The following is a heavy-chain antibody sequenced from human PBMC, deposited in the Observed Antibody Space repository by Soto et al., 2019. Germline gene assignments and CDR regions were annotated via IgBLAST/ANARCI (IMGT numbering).Heavy chain of an antibody. V-gene: IGHV1-18*01. CDR1: GYTFTSYG. J-gene: IGHJ6*02. Sequence: ASVKVSCKASGYTFTSYGISWVRQAPGQGLEWMGWISAYNGNTNYAQKLQGRVTMTTDTSTSTAYMELRSLRSDDTAVYYCARDWSYDFWSGYYRYYYYYYGMDVWGQGTTVTVYS. CDR3: ARDWSYDFWSGYYRYYYYYYGMDV. CDR2: ISAYNGNT. D-gene: IGHD3-3*01.